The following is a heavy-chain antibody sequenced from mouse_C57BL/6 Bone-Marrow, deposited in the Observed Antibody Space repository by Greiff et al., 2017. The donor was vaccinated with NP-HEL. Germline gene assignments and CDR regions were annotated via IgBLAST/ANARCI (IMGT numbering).Heavy chain of an antibody. Sequence: EVQLQQSGAELVKPGASVKLSCTASGFNIKDYYMHWVKQRTEQGLEWIGRIDPEDGETKYAPKFQGKATITADTSSNTAYLQLISLTSDDAAFYYCARMRRSYDGPLEWFAYWGQVTLVTVSA. D-gene: IGHD2-3*01. CDR3: ARMRRSYDGPLEWFAY. CDR2: IDPEDGET. J-gene: IGHJ3*01. CDR1: GFNIKDYY. V-gene: IGHV14-2*01.